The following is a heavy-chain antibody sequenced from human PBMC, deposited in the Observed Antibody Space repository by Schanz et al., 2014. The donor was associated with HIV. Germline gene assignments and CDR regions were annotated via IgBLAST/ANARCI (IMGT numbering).Heavy chain of an antibody. V-gene: IGHV3-21*01. CDR2: ITSSSSYI. Sequence: EVQLVESGGGLVKPGGSLRLSCAASGFTFSRYSMNWVRQAPGKGLEWVASITSSSSYIYYADSVKGRFTISRDNAKNSVYLQMSSLRAEDTAVYYCAREGATGYITYWGQGTLVTVSS. CDR1: GFTFSRYS. CDR3: AREGATGYITY. J-gene: IGHJ4*02. D-gene: IGHD5-18*01.